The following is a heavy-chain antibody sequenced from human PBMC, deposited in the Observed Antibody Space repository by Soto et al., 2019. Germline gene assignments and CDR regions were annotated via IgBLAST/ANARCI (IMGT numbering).Heavy chain of an antibody. Sequence: GGSLRLSCAASGFTVSSNYMSWVRQAPGKGLEWVSVIYSGGSTYYADSVKGRFTISRVNSKNTLYLQMNSLRAEDTAVYYCARAFVVAATYYYGMDVWGQGTTVTVSS. D-gene: IGHD2-15*01. CDR3: ARAFVVAATYYYGMDV. CDR2: IYSGGST. J-gene: IGHJ6*02. CDR1: GFTVSSNY. V-gene: IGHV3-53*01.